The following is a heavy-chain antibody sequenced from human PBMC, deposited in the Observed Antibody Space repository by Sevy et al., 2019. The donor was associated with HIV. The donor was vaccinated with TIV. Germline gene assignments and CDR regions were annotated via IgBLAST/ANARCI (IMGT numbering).Heavy chain of an antibody. D-gene: IGHD3-22*01. J-gene: IGHJ5*02. Sequence: ASVKVSCEASGYTFTSYDINWVRQATGQGLEWMGWMNPNSGNTGYAQKFQGRVTMTRNTSISTAYMELSSLRSEDTAVYYCARAPHYYDSSGYGGWFDPWGQGTLVTVSS. CDR1: GYTFTSYD. CDR2: MNPNSGNT. CDR3: ARAPHYYDSSGYGGWFDP. V-gene: IGHV1-8*01.